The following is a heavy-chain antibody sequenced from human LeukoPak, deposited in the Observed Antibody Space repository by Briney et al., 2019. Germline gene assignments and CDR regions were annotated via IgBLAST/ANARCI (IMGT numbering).Heavy chain of an antibody. J-gene: IGHJ6*02. CDR1: GYTFTGYY. CDR3: ARGTSWDYYYYYGMDV. D-gene: IGHD2-2*01. CDR2: INPNSGGT. Sequence: ASVKVSCKASGYTFTGYYMHWVRQAPGQGLEWMGWINPNSGGTNYAQKFQGWVTMTRDTSISTAYMELSRLRSDDTAVYYCARGTSWDYYYYYGMDVWGQGTTATVSS. V-gene: IGHV1-2*04.